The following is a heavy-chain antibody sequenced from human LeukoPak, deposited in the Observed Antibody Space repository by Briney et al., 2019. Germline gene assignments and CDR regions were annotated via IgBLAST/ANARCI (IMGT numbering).Heavy chain of an antibody. CDR2: ISYSGST. V-gene: IGHV4-39*01. Sequence: PSETLSLTCTVSGGSTSSSSYYWGWIRQPPGKGLEWIGTISYSGSTYYNPSLKRRVTISADTSKNQFSLKLSSVTAADTAVFYCARREGVSPFDYWGQGTLVTVSS. CDR3: ARREGVSPFDY. J-gene: IGHJ4*02. CDR1: GGSTSSSSYY. D-gene: IGHD2-8*01.